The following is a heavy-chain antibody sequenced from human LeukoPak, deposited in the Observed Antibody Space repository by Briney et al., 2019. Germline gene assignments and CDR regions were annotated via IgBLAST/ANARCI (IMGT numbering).Heavy chain of an antibody. V-gene: IGHV1-2*02. Sequence: ASVKVSCKASGYTFTGYYMHWVRQAPGQGLEWMGWISAYNGNTNYAQKFQGRVTMTRDASISTAYMELSRLRSDDTAVYYCARGFAVQDSIYWGQGTLVTVSS. CDR1: GYTFTGYY. J-gene: IGHJ4*02. CDR2: ISAYNGNT. D-gene: IGHD1-1*01. CDR3: ARGFAVQDSIY.